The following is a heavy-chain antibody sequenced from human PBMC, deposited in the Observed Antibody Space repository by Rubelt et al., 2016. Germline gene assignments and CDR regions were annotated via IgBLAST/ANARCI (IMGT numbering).Heavy chain of an antibody. CDR3: AGQRIIDYYYYDGMDV. CDR2: ISAYNGNT. CDR1: GYTFTSYG. Sequence: KASGYTFTSYGISWVRQAPGQGLEWMGWISAYNGNTNYAQKLQGRVPMTTDTSTSTAYMELRRLRSDDTAVYYCAGQRIIDYYYYDGMDVWGQGTTVTVSS. J-gene: IGHJ6*02. V-gene: IGHV1-18*01. D-gene: IGHD1-1*01.